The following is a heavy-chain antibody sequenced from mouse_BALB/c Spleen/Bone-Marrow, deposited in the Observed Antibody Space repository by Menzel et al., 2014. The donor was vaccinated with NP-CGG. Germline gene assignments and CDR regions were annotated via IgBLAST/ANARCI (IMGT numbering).Heavy chain of an antibody. CDR1: GYTFTEYT. Sequence: EVQLQQSGPELVKPGASVKISCKTSGYTFTEYTMHWVKQSHGKSLGWIGGINPNNGGTSYNQKFKGKATLTVDKSSSTAYMELRSLTSEDSAVYYCANYDYDWFAYWGQGTLVTVSA. CDR3: ANYDYDWFAY. J-gene: IGHJ3*01. CDR2: INPNNGGT. D-gene: IGHD2-4*01. V-gene: IGHV1-18*01.